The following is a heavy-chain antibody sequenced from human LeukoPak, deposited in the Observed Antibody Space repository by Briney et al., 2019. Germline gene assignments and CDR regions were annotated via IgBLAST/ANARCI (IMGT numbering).Heavy chain of an antibody. CDR3: AKGDRITGTTSTFFDY. CDR2: ISGSGGST. CDR1: GFTFSSYA. J-gene: IGHJ4*02. V-gene: IGHV3-23*01. Sequence: GGSLRLSCAASGFTFSSYAMSWVRQAPGKGLEWVSAISGSGGSTYYADSVKGRFIISRDNSKNTLYLQMNSLRAEDTAVYYCAKGDRITGTTSTFFDYWGQGTLVTVSS. D-gene: IGHD1-7*01.